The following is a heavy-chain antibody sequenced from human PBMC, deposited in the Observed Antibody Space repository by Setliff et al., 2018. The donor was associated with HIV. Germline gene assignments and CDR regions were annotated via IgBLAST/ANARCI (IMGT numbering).Heavy chain of an antibody. CDR3: ARDPGGLYCRSTTCQGGCFDP. V-gene: IGHV4-38-2*02. CDR2: LYYSGST. D-gene: IGHD2-2*01. J-gene: IGHJ5*02. Sequence: SETLSLTCTVSGDFFSSDYYWGWIRQSPGKGLEWIGSLYYSGSTDYSPSLKSRVSISVDTSKNQLSLKLNSLTAADTAVYYCARDPGGLYCRSTTCQGGCFDPWGQGTLVTVSS. CDR1: GDFFSSDYY.